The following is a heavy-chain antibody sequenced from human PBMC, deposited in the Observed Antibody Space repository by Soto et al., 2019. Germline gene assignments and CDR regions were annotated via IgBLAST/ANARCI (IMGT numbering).Heavy chain of an antibody. CDR1: GFTFSSYG. V-gene: IGHV3-30*03. J-gene: IGHJ6*02. D-gene: IGHD6-13*01. CDR3: ARGLAAAGGHYYYGMDV. Sequence: PGGSLRLSCAASGFTFSSYGMHWVRQAPGKGLEWVAVISYDGSNKYYADSVKGRFTISRDNSKNTLHLQMNSLRAEDTAVYYCARGLAAAGGHYYYGMDVWGQGTTVTVSS. CDR2: ISYDGSNK.